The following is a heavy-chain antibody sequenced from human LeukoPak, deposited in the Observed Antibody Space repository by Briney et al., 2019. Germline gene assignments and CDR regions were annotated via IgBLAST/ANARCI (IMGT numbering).Heavy chain of an antibody. J-gene: IGHJ4*02. CDR1: GFTFSDFY. Sequence: GGSLRLSCAASGFTFSDFYISWVRESPGKGLEWVASINQDGTGKYYVASVKGRFTISRDYAKKSVWLQMTSLRADDTAVYYCARSLWPEDYWGQGTLVTVSS. CDR3: ARSLWPEDY. D-gene: IGHD3-16*01. CDR2: INQDGTGK. V-gene: IGHV3-7*01.